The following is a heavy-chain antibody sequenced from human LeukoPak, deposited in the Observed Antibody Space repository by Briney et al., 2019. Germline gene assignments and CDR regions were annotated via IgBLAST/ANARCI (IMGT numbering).Heavy chain of an antibody. CDR2: IIPIFGTA. V-gene: IGHV1-69*06. CDR1: GDTFSSSA. CDR3: ARGEGSGWYIFGVEH. D-gene: IGHD6-19*01. Sequence: SVKVSCKASGDTFSSSAINWVRQAPGQGLEWMGGIIPIFGTASYAQTFQGRVTITADKSTTTAYMELSSLTSEDTAMYYCARGEGSGWYIFGVEHWGQGTLVTVSS. J-gene: IGHJ5*02.